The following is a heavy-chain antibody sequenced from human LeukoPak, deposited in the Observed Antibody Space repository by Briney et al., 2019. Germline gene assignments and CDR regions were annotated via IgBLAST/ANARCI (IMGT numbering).Heavy chain of an antibody. D-gene: IGHD2-15*01. CDR3: ATQAPELQGPSLVAAFDI. CDR2: FDPEDGET. J-gene: IGHJ3*02. V-gene: IGHV1-24*01. Sequence: ASVKVSCKVSGYTLTELSMHWVRQAPGKGLEWMGGFDPEDGETIYAQKFQGRVTMTEDTSTDTAYMELSSLRSEDTVVYYCATQAPELQGPSLVAAFDIWGHGTMVTVSS. CDR1: GYTLTELS.